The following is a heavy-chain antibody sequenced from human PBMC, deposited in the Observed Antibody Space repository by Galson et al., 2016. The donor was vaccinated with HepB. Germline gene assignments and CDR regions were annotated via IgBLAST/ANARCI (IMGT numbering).Heavy chain of an antibody. Sequence: SVKVSCKASGGTFSSYAISWVRQAPGQGLEWMGGIIPIFGTTNYAQKFQGRVTITADESTSTAYMELSSLRSDDTAVYYCARGVTPTRTRDYYYYYGMDVWGQGTTVTVSS. CDR2: IIPIFGTT. D-gene: IGHD4-23*01. CDR1: GGTFSSYA. CDR3: ARGVTPTRTRDYYYYYGMDV. V-gene: IGHV1-69*13. J-gene: IGHJ6*02.